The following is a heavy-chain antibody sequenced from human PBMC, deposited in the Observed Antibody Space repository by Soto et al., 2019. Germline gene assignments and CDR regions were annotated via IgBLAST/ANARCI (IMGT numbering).Heavy chain of an antibody. CDR3: ARFITIFGVVIYAFDI. D-gene: IGHD3-3*01. Sequence: SETLSLTCTASGGSISSGGYYWSWIRQHPGKGLEWIGYIYYSGSTYYNPSLKSRVTISVDTSKNQFSLKLSSVTAADTAVYYCARFITIFGVVIYAFDIWGQGTMVTVSS. CDR1: GGSISSGGYY. J-gene: IGHJ3*02. CDR2: IYYSGST. V-gene: IGHV4-31*03.